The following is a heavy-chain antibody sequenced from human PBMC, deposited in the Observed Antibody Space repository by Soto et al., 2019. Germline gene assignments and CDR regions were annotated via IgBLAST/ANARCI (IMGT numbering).Heavy chain of an antibody. V-gene: IGHV3-11*05. J-gene: IGHJ6*02. Sequence: GGSLRLSCAASGFTFSDYYMSWIRQAPGKGLEWVSYISSSSSYTNYADSVKGRFTISRDNAKNSLYLQMNSLRAEDTAVYYCARDTGYSYGYYYYGMDVWGQGTTVTVSS. CDR2: ISSSSSYT. D-gene: IGHD5-18*01. CDR1: GFTFSDYY. CDR3: ARDTGYSYGYYYYGMDV.